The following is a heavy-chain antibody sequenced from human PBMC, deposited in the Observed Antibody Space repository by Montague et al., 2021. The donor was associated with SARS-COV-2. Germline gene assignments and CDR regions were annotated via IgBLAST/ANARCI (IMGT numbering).Heavy chain of an antibody. CDR2: IYHSGST. J-gene: IGHJ5*02. V-gene: IGHV4-38-2*02. CDR1: GYSISSGYY. D-gene: IGHD2-15*01. CDR3: ARERRYCSGGSCYSGWFDP. Sequence: SETLSLTCTVSGYSISSGYYWGWIRQPPGKGLEWIGSIYHSGSTYYNPSLKSRVTISVDTSKNRFSLKLSSVAAADTAVYYCARERRYCSGGSCYSGWFDPWGQGTLVTVSS.